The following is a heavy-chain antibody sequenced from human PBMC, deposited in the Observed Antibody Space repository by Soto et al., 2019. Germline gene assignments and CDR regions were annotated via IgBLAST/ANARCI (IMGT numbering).Heavy chain of an antibody. J-gene: IGHJ3*02. CDR2: INPNSGGT. CDR1: GYTFTGYY. CDR3: ARDMVRGVTYNDDKYNDAFDI. V-gene: IGHV1-2*04. D-gene: IGHD3-10*01. Sequence: ASVKVSCKASGYTFTGYYMHWVRQAPGQGLEWMGWINPNSGGTNYAQKFQGWVTMTRDTSTSTAYMELSRLRSDDTAVYYCARDMVRGVTYNDDKYNDAFDIWGQGTMVTVSS.